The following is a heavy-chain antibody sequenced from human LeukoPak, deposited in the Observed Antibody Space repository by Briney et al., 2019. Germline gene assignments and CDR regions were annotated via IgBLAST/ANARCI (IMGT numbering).Heavy chain of an antibody. J-gene: IGHJ3*02. CDR2: TYYRSKWPN. CDR3: ARDSDSTDAFDI. CDR1: GDSVSSNSAA. Sequence: PSQTLSLTCAISGDSVSSNSAAWNWIRQSPSRGLEWLGRTYYRSKWPNGYAVSMRSRITINPDTSKNQFSLQLNSVTPEDTAVYYCARDSDSTDAFDIWGQGTMVTVSS. D-gene: IGHD2-15*01. V-gene: IGHV6-1*01.